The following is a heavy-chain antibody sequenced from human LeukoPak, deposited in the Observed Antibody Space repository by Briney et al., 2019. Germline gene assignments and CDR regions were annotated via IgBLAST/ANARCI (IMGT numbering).Heavy chain of an antibody. V-gene: IGHV1-69*01. D-gene: IGHD6-13*01. J-gene: IGHJ3*02. CDR3: ARAATSGYSIQSDAFDI. Sequence: GASVKVSCKASGGTFSSYAISWVRQAPEQGLEWMGGIIPIFGTANYAQKFQGRVTITADESTSTAYMELSSLRSEDTAVYYCARAATSGYSIQSDAFDIWGQGTMVTVSS. CDR2: IIPIFGTA. CDR1: GGTFSSYA.